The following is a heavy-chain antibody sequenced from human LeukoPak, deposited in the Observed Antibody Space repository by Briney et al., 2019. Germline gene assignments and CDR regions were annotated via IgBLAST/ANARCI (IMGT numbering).Heavy chain of an antibody. V-gene: IGHV4-39*01. D-gene: IGHD3-22*01. J-gene: IGHJ4*02. CDR2: IYYSGST. CDR1: GGSISSNSAY. CDR3: ARASGYYDSSGYYEYYFDY. Sequence: SETLSLTCTVSGGSISSNSAYWGWIRQPPGKGLEWIGSIYYSGSTYYNPSLKSRVTISVDTSKNQFSLKLSSVTAADTAVYYCARASGYYDSSGYYEYYFDYWGQGTLVTVSS.